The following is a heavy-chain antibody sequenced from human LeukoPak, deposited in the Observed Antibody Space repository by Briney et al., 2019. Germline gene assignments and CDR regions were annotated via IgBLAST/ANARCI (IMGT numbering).Heavy chain of an antibody. CDR1: GGSIFNYY. CDR2: VYANGIT. J-gene: IGHJ2*01. D-gene: IGHD3-22*01. CDR3: ARRVYYDTSGYHPTAGYFDL. Sequence: SETLSLTCTVSGGSIFNYYWHWIRQSPGKGLEWVGYVYANGITAYNPSLRSRGSMSIDTSRSQFSLRLTSVTAADTATYDCARRVYYDTSGYHPTAGYFDLWGCGTLVSVSS. V-gene: IGHV4-4*08.